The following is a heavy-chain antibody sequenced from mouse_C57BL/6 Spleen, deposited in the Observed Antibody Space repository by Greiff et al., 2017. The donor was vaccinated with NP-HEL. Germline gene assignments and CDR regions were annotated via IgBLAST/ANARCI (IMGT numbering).Heavy chain of an antibody. CDR2: IRLKSDNYAT. CDR1: GFTFSNYW. V-gene: IGHV6-3*01. Sequence: EVKLEESGGGLVQPGGSMKLSCVASGFTFSNYWMNWVRQSPEKGLEWVAQIRLKSDNYATHYAESVKGRFTISSDDSKSSVYLQMNNLRAEDTGIYYCIYGSSYDWFAYWGQGTLVTVSA. D-gene: IGHD1-1*01. CDR3: IYGSSYDWFAY. J-gene: IGHJ3*01.